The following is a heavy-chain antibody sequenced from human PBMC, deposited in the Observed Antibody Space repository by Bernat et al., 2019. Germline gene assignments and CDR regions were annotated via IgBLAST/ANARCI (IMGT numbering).Heavy chain of an antibody. CDR2: IYSGGST. CDR1: GFTVSSNY. D-gene: IGHD6-19*01. Sequence: EVQLVESGGGLIQPGGSPRLSCAASGFTVSSNYMSWVRQAPGKGLEWVSVIYSGGSTYYADSVKGRFTISRDNSKNTLYLQMNSLRAEDTAVYYCARNTGYSSGWYNDYWGQGTLVTVSS. V-gene: IGHV3-53*01. CDR3: ARNTGYSSGWYNDY. J-gene: IGHJ4*02.